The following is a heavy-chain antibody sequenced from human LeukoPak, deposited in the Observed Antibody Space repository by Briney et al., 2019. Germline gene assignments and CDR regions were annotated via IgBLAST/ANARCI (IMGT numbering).Heavy chain of an antibody. CDR1: GYTFTNYW. CDR3: AGALVTTSPFFDY. CDR2: IYPGDSET. Sequence: GESLKISCKGSGYTFTNYWIGWVRQMPGKGLEWMGIIYPGDSETRYSPSFQGQVTISADKSISTAYLQWTSLKASDTAMYYCAGALVTTSPFFDYCGQGTLVTVSS. D-gene: IGHD2-21*02. J-gene: IGHJ4*02. V-gene: IGHV5-51*01.